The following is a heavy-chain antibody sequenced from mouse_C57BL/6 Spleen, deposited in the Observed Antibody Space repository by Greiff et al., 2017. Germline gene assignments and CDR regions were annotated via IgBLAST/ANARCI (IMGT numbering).Heavy chain of an antibody. Sequence: DVQLQESGPGLVKPSQSLSLTCSVTGYSITSGYYWNWIRQFPGNKLEWMGYISYDGSNNYNPSLKNRISITRDTSKNQFFLKLNSVTTEDTATYYCAIAYYSNWYFDVWGTGTTVTVSS. D-gene: IGHD2-12*01. J-gene: IGHJ1*03. CDR2: ISYDGSN. V-gene: IGHV3-6*01. CDR3: AIAYYSNWYFDV. CDR1: GYSITSGYY.